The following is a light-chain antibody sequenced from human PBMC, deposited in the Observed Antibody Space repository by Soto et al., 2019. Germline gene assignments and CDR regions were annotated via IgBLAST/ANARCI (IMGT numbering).Light chain of an antibody. J-gene: IGLJ3*02. Sequence: QSALNQPSSVSGSPGQSVTISCTGTSTDVGSYDYVSWYQQHPGKAPKLMISDVSERPSGVPDRFSGSKSGNTASLTISGLQAEDEADYYCCSYTGAWVFGGGTKLTVL. CDR3: CSYTGAWV. CDR1: STDVGSYDY. CDR2: DVS. V-gene: IGLV2-11*01.